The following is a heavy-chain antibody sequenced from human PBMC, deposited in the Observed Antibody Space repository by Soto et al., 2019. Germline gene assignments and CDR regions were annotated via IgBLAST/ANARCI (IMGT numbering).Heavy chain of an antibody. D-gene: IGHD6-13*01. V-gene: IGHV4-39*01. CDR3: ARHGIAAAAIQGIDY. Sequence: PSETLSLTCTVSGGSISSSSYYWGWIRQPPGKGLEWIGSIYYSGSTYYNPSLKSRVTISVDTSKNQFSLKLSSVTAADTAVYYCARHGIAAAAIQGIDYWGQGTLVTV. CDR1: GGSISSSSYY. J-gene: IGHJ4*02. CDR2: IYYSGST.